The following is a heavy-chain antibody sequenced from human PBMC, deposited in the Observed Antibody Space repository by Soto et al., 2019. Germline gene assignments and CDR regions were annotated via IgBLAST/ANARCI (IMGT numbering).Heavy chain of an antibody. J-gene: IGHJ4*02. CDR3: TTDTYYYDSSGSEADY. V-gene: IGHV3-15*01. CDR1: GFTFNNAW. CDR2: IKSKTDGGTT. Sequence: EGSLRLSCAASGFTFNNAWMSWVRQAPGTGLEWVGRIKSKTDGGTTDYAAPVKGRFTISRDDSKNTLYLQMNSLKTEDTAVYYCTTDTYYYDSSGSEADYWGQVTRVPVSP. D-gene: IGHD3-22*01.